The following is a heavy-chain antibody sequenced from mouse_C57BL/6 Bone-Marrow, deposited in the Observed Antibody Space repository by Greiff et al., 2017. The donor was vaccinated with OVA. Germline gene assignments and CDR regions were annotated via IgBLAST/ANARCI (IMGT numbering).Heavy chain of an antibody. CDR3: TTQYYGSYYAMDY. CDR1: GFNIKDDY. CDR2: IDPENGDT. J-gene: IGHJ4*01. V-gene: IGHV14-4*01. D-gene: IGHD1-1*01. Sequence: VQLKQSGAELVRPGASVKLSCTASGFNIKDDYMHWVKQRPEQGLEWIGWIDPENGDTEYASKFQGKATITADTSSSTAYLQLSSLTSEDTAVYYSTTQYYGSYYAMDYWGQGTSVTVSS.